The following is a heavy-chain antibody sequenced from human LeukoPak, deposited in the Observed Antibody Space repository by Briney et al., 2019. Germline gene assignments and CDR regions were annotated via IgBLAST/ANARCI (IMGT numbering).Heavy chain of an antibody. D-gene: IGHD2-2*01. CDR3: ARADCSSSSCYELDH. CDR1: GFTFSDYY. Sequence: GGSLRLSCAGSGFTFSDYYMSWIRQAPGKGLECVSYISSSGRTIYYADSVKGRFTISRDNAKNSLYLQMNSLRAEDTAVYYCARADCSSSSCYELDHWGQGTLVTVSS. CDR2: ISSSGRTI. J-gene: IGHJ4*02. V-gene: IGHV3-11*04.